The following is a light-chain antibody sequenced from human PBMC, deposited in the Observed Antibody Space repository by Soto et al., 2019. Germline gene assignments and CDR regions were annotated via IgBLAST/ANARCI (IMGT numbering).Light chain of an antibody. V-gene: IGKV1-39*01. CDR3: QQSYSTPPWT. J-gene: IGKJ1*01. Sequence: IQMTQSPSSLSASVGDRVTITCRASQSIARDLNWYQQKSGKAPKFLIYAASSLQNGVPSSFSGRGSGTDFTLTISSLQPEDSATYFCQQSYSTPPWTFGQGTKVDIK. CDR1: QSIARD. CDR2: AAS.